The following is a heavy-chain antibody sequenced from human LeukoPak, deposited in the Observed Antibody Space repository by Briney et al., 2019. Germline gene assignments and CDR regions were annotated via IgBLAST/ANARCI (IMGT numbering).Heavy chain of an antibody. CDR3: ARDHQYSSGPDRTPGGAFDI. J-gene: IGHJ3*02. Sequence: GASVKVSCKASGFTFTSFGFNWVRQATGQGLEWMGWMNPNSGNTGYAQKFQGRVTMTRNTSISTAYMELSSLRSEDTAVYYCARDHQYSSGPDRTPGGAFDIWGQGTMVTVSS. CDR1: GFTFTSFG. D-gene: IGHD6-19*01. V-gene: IGHV1-8*02. CDR2: MNPNSGNT.